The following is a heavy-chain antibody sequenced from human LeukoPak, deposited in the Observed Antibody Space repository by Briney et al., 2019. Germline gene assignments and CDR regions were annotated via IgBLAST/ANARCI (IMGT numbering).Heavy chain of an antibody. CDR3: ARALNFDY. CDR1: GGSFSGYY. CDR2: INHSGRT. J-gene: IGHJ4*02. V-gene: IGHV4-34*01. Sequence: SETLSLTCGVYGGSFSGYYWTWIRQPPGKGLEWIGEINHSGRTNYNPSLKTRVTISVDTSKNQFSLKLSSVTAADTAVYYCARALNFDYWGQGTLVTVSS.